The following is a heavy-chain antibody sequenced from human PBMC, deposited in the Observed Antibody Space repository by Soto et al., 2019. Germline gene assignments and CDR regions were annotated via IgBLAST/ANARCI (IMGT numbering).Heavy chain of an antibody. D-gene: IGHD5-18*01. CDR3: ARDGGYSYGWVGAFDI. Sequence: SLRLSCAASGFTFSSYAMHWVRQAPGKGLEWVAVISYDGSNKYYADSVKGRFTISRDNSKNTLYLQMNSLRAEDTAVYYCARDGGYSYGWVGAFDIWGQGTMVTVSS. CDR1: GFTFSSYA. J-gene: IGHJ3*02. CDR2: ISYDGSNK. V-gene: IGHV3-30-3*01.